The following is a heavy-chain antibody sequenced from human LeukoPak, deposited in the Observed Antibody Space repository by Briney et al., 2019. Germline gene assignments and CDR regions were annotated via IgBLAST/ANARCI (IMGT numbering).Heavy chain of an antibody. Sequence: SETLSLTCTVSGGSISGYYWSWIRQPPGKGLEWIGYIYYSGSTTYNPSLKSRVTISVDTSKNHFSLELSSVTAADTAVYYCARRVSASGRDYFDYWGQGTLVTVSS. D-gene: IGHD2-2*01. CDR3: ARRVSASGRDYFDY. V-gene: IGHV4-59*08. J-gene: IGHJ4*02. CDR2: IYYSGST. CDR1: GGSISGYY.